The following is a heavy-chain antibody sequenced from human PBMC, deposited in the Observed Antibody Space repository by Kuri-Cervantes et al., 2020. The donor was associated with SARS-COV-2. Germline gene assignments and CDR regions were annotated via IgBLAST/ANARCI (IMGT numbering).Heavy chain of an antibody. D-gene: IGHD3-3*01. CDR2: ISVYNGNT. J-gene: IGHJ4*02. Sequence: ASVTVSCKASGYLFNSYGITWVRQAPGQGLEWMGWISVYNGNTNYVQKLQGRVIMTTDTSTSTAYMELRSLRSGDTAVYYCARLSLYYDFWSGYLHWGQGTLVTVSS. V-gene: IGHV1-18*01. CDR1: GYLFNSYG. CDR3: ARLSLYYDFWSGYLH.